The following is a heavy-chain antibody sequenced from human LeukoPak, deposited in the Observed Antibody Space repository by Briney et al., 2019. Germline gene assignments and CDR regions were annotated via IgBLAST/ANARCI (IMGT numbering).Heavy chain of an antibody. J-gene: IGHJ3*02. Sequence: ASVKVSCKASGYTFTSYDINWVRQATGQGLEWMGWMNPNSGNTGYAQKFQGRVTITRNTSISTAYMELSSLRSEDTAVYYCARSRGLVGAIYAFDIWGQGTMVTVSS. CDR1: GYTFTSYD. CDR3: ARSRGLVGAIYAFDI. V-gene: IGHV1-8*03. D-gene: IGHD1-26*01. CDR2: MNPNSGNT.